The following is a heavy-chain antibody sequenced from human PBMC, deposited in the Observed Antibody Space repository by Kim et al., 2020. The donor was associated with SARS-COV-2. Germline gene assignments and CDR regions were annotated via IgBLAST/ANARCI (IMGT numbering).Heavy chain of an antibody. V-gene: IGHV3-43*02. CDR2: ISGDGTGI. CDR3: AKAYGSGSYLVGA. Sequence: GGSLRLSCAASGFMFDDYGMQWVRQVPGKGLEWVSLISGDGTGIYYADSVKGRFTISRDNSNDSLYLQMNSLRTDDTAFYYCAKAYGSGSYLVGAWGRGT. CDR1: GFMFDDYG. D-gene: IGHD3-10*01. J-gene: IGHJ5*02.